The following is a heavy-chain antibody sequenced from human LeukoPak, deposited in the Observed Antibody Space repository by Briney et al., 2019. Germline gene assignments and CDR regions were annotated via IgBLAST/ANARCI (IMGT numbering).Heavy chain of an antibody. V-gene: IGHV1-69*04. CDR2: IIPILGIA. CDR1: GGTFSSYA. J-gene: IGHJ4*02. CDR3: ARVMGYSSSWHNDY. D-gene: IGHD6-13*01. Sequence: SVKVSCKASGGTFSSYAISWVRQAPGQGLEWMGRIIPILGIASYAQKFQGRVTITADKSTSTAYMELSSLRSEDTAVYYCARVMGYSSSWHNDYWGQGTLVTVSS.